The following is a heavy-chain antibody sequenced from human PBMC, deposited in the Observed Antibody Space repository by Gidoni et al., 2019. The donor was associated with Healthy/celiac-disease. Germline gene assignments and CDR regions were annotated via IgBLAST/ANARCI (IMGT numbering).Heavy chain of an antibody. D-gene: IGHD3-22*01. Sequence: QMQLVQSGPEVKKPGTSVKVSCKASGFTFTSSAVQWVRQARGQRLEWIGWIVVGSGNTNYAQKFQERVTITRDMSTSTAYMELSSLRSEDTAVYYCAADARYYDSSGYWYHWGQGTLVTVSS. CDR2: IVVGSGNT. CDR1: GFTFTSSA. J-gene: IGHJ5*02. CDR3: AADARYYDSSGYWYH. V-gene: IGHV1-58*01.